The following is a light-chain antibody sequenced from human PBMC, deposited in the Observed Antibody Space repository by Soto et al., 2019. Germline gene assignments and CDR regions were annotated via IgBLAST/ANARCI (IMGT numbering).Light chain of an antibody. CDR3: QQYGSSPFT. V-gene: IGKV3-20*01. Sequence: ENVLTQSPGTLSLSPGERATLSCRASQSVYSNYLAWYQQKPGQAPRLLIYDASNKATGIPDRFSGSGSGTDFTLTSSGLDPEDFALYYCQQYGSSPFTFGPGTKVDVK. CDR2: DAS. CDR1: QSVYSNY. J-gene: IGKJ3*01.